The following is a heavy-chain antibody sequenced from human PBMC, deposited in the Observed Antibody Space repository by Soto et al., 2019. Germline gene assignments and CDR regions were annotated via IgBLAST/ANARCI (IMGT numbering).Heavy chain of an antibody. CDR2: IYHSGST. Sequence: QVQLHESGPGLVKPSQTLSLSCPVSGDSISRGGYYWNWIRQHPRKGLEWIGYIYHSGSTNYNPSLKSRVTISVDTSKNQLSLELTNVTAADTAVYYCVSDGAGEYVLGWFGPWGQGILVTVSS. CDR1: GDSISRGGYY. CDR3: VSDGAGEYVLGWFGP. J-gene: IGHJ5*02. V-gene: IGHV4-31*03. D-gene: IGHD3-10*01.